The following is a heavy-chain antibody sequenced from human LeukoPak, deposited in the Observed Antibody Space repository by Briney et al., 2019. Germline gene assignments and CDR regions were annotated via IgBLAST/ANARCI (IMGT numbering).Heavy chain of an antibody. CDR2: INPNSGGT. J-gene: IGHJ1*01. V-gene: IGHV1-2*02. CDR1: GYTFTGYY. CDR3: ARVGPSNYYDSSEYFQH. Sequence: GASVKVSCKASGYTFTGYYMHWVRQAPGQGLEWMGWINPNSGGTNYAQKFQGRLAMTRDMSTSTVYMELSSLRSEDTAVYYCARVGPSNYYDSSEYFQHWGQGTLVTVSS. D-gene: IGHD3-22*01.